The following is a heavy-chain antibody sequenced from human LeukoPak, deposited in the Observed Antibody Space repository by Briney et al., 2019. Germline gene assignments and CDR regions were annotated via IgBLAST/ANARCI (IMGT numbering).Heavy chain of an antibody. V-gene: IGHV1-46*01. CDR1: GYTFTSYY. Sequence: GASVKVSDKASGYTFTSYYMHWVRQAPGQGQEWRGIINPSGGSTSYAQTFQGRVTMTRATSTSTVYMELSSLRSEDTAVYYCARDRPLRYFAWLLGGGMDVWGQGTTVTVSS. D-gene: IGHD3-9*01. CDR3: ARDRPLRYFAWLLGGGMDV. J-gene: IGHJ6*02. CDR2: INPSGGST.